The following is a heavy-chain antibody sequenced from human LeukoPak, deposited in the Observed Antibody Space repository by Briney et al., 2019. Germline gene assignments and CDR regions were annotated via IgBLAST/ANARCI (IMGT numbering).Heavy chain of an antibody. V-gene: IGHV3-48*01. CDR2: ISSSTI. D-gene: IGHD1-26*01. Sequence: PGGSLRLSCAASGFTFSSYSMNWVRQAPGKGLEWVSYISSSTIYYADSAKGRFTISRDNAKNSLYLQMNSLRAEDTAVYYCASTWETVYWGQGTLVTVSS. CDR1: GFTFSSYS. J-gene: IGHJ4*02. CDR3: ASTWETVY.